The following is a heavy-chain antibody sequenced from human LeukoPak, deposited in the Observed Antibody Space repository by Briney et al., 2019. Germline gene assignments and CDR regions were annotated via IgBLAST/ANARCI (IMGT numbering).Heavy chain of an antibody. Sequence: GGPLRLSCAASGFTFSSYAMSWVRQAPGKGLEWVSAISGSGGCTYYADSVKGRFTISRDNSKNTLYLQMNSLRAEDTAVYYCAKSQQLAFFDYWGQGTLVTVSS. CDR1: GFTFSSYA. D-gene: IGHD6-13*01. V-gene: IGHV3-23*01. J-gene: IGHJ4*02. CDR2: ISGSGGCT. CDR3: AKSQQLAFFDY.